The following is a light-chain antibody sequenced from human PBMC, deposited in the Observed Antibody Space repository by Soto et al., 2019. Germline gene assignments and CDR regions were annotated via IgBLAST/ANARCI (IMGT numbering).Light chain of an antibody. CDR3: GSYTTSTTLENV. J-gene: IGLJ1*01. CDR2: EVN. Sequence: QSALTQPASVSGSPGQSITISCTGTSSDVGGYNYVSWYQQHPGKAPKLMIYEVNKRPSGVSNRFSGSKSGNTASLTISGLQAEDEADYYCGSYTTSTTLENVFGTGTKLTVL. CDR1: SSDVGGYNY. V-gene: IGLV2-14*01.